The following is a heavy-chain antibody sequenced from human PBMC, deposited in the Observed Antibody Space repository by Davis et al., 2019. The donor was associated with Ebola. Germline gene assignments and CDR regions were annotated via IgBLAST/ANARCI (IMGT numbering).Heavy chain of an antibody. CDR2: ISSSSSYI. V-gene: IGHV3-21*01. Sequence: GESLKISCAASGFTFSSYSMNWVRQAPGKGLEWVSSISSSSSYIYYADSVKGRFTISRDNGKNSLYLQMNSLRAEDTAVYYCARAIAYYYYGMDVWGQGTTVTVSS. J-gene: IGHJ6*02. CDR3: ARAIAYYYYGMDV. CDR1: GFTFSSYS.